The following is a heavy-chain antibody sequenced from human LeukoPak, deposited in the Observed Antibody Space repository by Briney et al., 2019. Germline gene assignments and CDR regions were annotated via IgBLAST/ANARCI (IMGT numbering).Heavy chain of an antibody. D-gene: IGHD3-9*01. CDR3: ARGYYDILTGHGRWAAAADY. Sequence: ASVKVSCKASGYTFTSYGISWVRQAPGQGLEWMGWISAYNGNTNYAQKLQGRVTMTTDTSTSTAYMELRSLRSDDTAVYYCARGYYDILTGHGRWAAAADYWGQGTLVTVSS. CDR2: ISAYNGNT. CDR1: GYTFTSYG. V-gene: IGHV1-18*01. J-gene: IGHJ4*02.